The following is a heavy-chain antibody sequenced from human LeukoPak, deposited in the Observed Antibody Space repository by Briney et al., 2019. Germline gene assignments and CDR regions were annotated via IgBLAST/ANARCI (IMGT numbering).Heavy chain of an antibody. D-gene: IGHD6-6*01. CDR2: IHPNSGGT. CDR3: GRKSAARKTSEFDY. V-gene: IGHV1-2*02. J-gene: IGHJ4*02. CDR1: GYTFTDYY. Sequence: ASVKVSCKASGYTFTDYYMNRGRQAPGQGLEWMGWIHPNSGGTNYAQKFQGRVTMTRDTSISTAYMELSRLTFDDTAVYYCGRKSAARKTSEFDYWGQGTLVTVSS.